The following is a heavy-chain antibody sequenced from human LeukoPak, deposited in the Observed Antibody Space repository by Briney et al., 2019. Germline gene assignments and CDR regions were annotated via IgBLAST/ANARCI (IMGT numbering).Heavy chain of an antibody. D-gene: IGHD1-1*01. J-gene: IGHJ3*02. Sequence: KPGGSLRLSCAASRFTFSSYSMNWVRQAPGKGLEWVSSISSSSSYIYYADSVKGRFTISRDNAKNSLYLQMNSLRAEDTAVYFCARGWYTDAFDIWGQGTMVTVSS. CDR2: ISSSSSYI. CDR3: ARGWYTDAFDI. V-gene: IGHV3-21*01. CDR1: RFTFSSYS.